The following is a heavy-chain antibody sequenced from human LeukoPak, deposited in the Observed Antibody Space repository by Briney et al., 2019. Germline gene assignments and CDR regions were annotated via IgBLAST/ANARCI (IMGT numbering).Heavy chain of an antibody. J-gene: IGHJ4*02. CDR3: AKAPVTSCSGTYCYPFDY. D-gene: IGHD2-21*01. CDR1: GFTLSSYA. Sequence: GGSLRLSFAASGFTLSSYAMSWVRQAPGKGLELVSAISVSGNTYHADSVKGRFTISRDSSKNTLYLQMNRLRAEDAAVYYCAKAPVTSCSGTYCYPFDYWGQGTLVTVSS. CDR2: ISVSGNT. V-gene: IGHV3-23*01.